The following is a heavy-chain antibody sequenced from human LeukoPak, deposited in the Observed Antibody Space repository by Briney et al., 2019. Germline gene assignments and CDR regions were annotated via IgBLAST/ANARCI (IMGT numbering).Heavy chain of an antibody. V-gene: IGHV3-30*02. CDR2: IRYDGSNK. Sequence: GGSLRLSCAASGFTFSSYGMHWVRQAPGKGLEWVAFIRYDGSNKYYADSVKGRFTISRDNSKNTLYLQMNSLRAEDTAVYYCAKGPIYCGGDCYPNYWGQGTLVTVSS. CDR3: AKGPIYCGGDCYPNY. D-gene: IGHD2-21*02. CDR1: GFTFSSYG. J-gene: IGHJ4*02.